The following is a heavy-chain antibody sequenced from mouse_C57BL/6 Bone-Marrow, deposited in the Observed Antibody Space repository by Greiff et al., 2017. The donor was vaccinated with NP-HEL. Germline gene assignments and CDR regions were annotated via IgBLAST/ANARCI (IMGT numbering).Heavy chain of an antibody. J-gene: IGHJ2*01. CDR1: GFTFSSYG. V-gene: IGHV5-6*01. CDR2: ISSGGSYT. CDR3: ARHYYSNYFDY. D-gene: IGHD2-5*01. Sequence: EVKVVESGGDLVKPGGSLKLSCAASGFTFSSYGMSWVRQTPDKRLEWVATISSGGSYTYYQDSVKGRFTISRDNAKNTLYLQMSSLKSEDTAMYYCARHYYSNYFDYWGQGTTLTVSS.